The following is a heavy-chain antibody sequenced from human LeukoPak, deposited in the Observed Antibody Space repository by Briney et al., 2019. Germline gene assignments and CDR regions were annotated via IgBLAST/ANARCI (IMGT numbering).Heavy chain of an antibody. V-gene: IGHV3-21*01. CDR3: ARDSSSSWEGAFDI. Sequence: GGSLRLSCAASGFTFSSYSMNWVRQAPGKGLEWVSSISSSSSYIYYADSVKGRFTISRDNAKNSLYLQMNSLRAEDTAVYYCARDSSSSWEGAFDIWGQGTMVTVSS. J-gene: IGHJ3*02. CDR2: ISSSSSYI. CDR1: GFTFSSYS. D-gene: IGHD6-13*01.